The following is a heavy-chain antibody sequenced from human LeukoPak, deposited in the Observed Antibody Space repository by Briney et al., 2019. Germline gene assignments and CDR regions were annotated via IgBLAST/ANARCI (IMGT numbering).Heavy chain of an antibody. CDR2: LTGSGGNT. J-gene: IGHJ6*03. CDR1: GLTFSSYA. D-gene: IGHD3-10*01. V-gene: IGHV3-23*01. CDR3: VKFRGIQHYNYHMDV. Sequence: GGSLRPSCAASGLTFSSYAMSWVRQAPGKGLEWVSGLTGSGGNTYYADSVKGRFTISRDNSKSTLSLQMNSLRAEDAAVYYCVKFRGIQHYNYHMDVWGKGTTVTVSS.